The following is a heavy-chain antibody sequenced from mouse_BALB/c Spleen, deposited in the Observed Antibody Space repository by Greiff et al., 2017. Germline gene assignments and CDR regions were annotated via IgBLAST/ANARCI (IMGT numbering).Heavy chain of an antibody. Sequence: VQLKESGPGLVAPSQSLSITCTVSGFSLTSYGVHWVRQPPGKGLEWLGVIWAGGSTNYNSALMSRLSISKDNSKSQVFLKMNSLQTDDTAMYYCAYYRYPFAYWGQGTLVTVSA. CDR3: AYYRYPFAY. J-gene: IGHJ3*01. V-gene: IGHV2-9*02. D-gene: IGHD2-14*01. CDR1: GFSLTSYG. CDR2: IWAGGST.